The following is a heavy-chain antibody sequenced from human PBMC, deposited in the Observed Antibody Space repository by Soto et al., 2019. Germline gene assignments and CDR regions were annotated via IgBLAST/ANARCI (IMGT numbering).Heavy chain of an antibody. CDR3: ARGHYDSSGYYNYYYYGMDV. J-gene: IGHJ6*02. CDR1: GGTFSSYA. D-gene: IGHD3-22*01. CDR2: IIPIFGTA. Sequence: SVKVSCKASGGTFSSYAISWVRQAPGQGLEWMGGIIPIFGTANYAQKFQGRVTITADKSTSTAYMELSSLRSEDTAVYYCARGHYDSSGYYNYYYYGMDVWGQG. V-gene: IGHV1-69*06.